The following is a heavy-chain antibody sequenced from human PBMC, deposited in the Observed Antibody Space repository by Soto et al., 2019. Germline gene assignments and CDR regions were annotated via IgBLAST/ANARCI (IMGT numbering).Heavy chain of an antibody. D-gene: IGHD5-12*01. CDR1: GFTFTSYG. Sequence: QVQLVESGGGVVQPGRSLRLSCATSGFTFTSYGIHWVRQAPGKGLEWVAVIWYDGSNKYYADSVKCRFTISRDNSKNTLYLQMNSLRAEDTAVYFCARGVGYSGYDFSVDYWGQGTLVTVSS. V-gene: IGHV3-33*01. J-gene: IGHJ4*02. CDR2: IWYDGSNK. CDR3: ARGVGYSGYDFSVDY.